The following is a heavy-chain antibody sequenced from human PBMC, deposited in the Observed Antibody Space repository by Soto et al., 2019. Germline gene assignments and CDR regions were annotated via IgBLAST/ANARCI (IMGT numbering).Heavy chain of an antibody. CDR1: GGSISSSSYY. CDR3: AKDESPKYDTLTGYYFGY. CDR2: IYYSGST. J-gene: IGHJ4*02. D-gene: IGHD3-9*01. V-gene: IGHV4-39*02. Sequence: ETLSLTCTVSGGSISSSSYYWGWIRQPPGKGLEWIGSIYYSGSTYYNPSLKSRVTISVDTSKNQFSLKLSSVTAADTAVYYCAKDESPKYDTLTGYYFGYWGQGTLVTVSS.